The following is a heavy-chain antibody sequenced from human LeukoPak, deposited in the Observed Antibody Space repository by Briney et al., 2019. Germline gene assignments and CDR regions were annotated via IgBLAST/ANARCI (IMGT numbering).Heavy chain of an antibody. CDR1: GGSFSGYY. CDR3: ARDQGSSSWPPGALDY. Sequence: SETLSLTCAVYGGSFSGYYWSWIRQPPGKGLEWIGEINHSGSTNYNPSLKSRVTISVDKSKNQFSLKLSSVTAADTAVYYCARDQGSSSWPPGALDYWGQGTLVTVSS. D-gene: IGHD6-13*01. CDR2: INHSGST. J-gene: IGHJ4*02. V-gene: IGHV4-34*01.